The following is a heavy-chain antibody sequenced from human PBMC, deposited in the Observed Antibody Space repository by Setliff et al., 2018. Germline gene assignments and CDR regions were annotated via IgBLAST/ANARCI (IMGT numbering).Heavy chain of an antibody. CDR2: ISPYSGNT. J-gene: IGHJ4*02. CDR3: VRSSAPQVVLAADFDF. V-gene: IGHV1-18*01. D-gene: IGHD6-19*01. CDR1: GFRFTNFG. Sequence: ASVKVSCKTSGFRFTNFGFSWVRQAPGQGLECLGSISPYSGNTNYPQWLQDRVTMTIDTSATTVYMELKSLRSDDTAVYYCVRSSAPQVVLAADFDFWGQGTPVTVSS.